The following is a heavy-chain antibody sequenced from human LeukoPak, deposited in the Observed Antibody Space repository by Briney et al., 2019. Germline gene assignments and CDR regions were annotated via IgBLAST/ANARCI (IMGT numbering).Heavy chain of an antibody. J-gene: IGHJ4*02. CDR2: ISYDGSNK. CDR1: GFTFSSYA. V-gene: IGHV3-30-3*01. D-gene: IGHD6-25*01. CDR3: ARDDERRPFDY. Sequence: PGGSLRLSCAVSGFTFSSYAMHWVRQAPGKGLEWVAVISYDGSNKYYADSVKGRFTISRDNPKNTLYLQMNSLRAEDTAVYYCARDDERRPFDYWGQGTLVTVSS.